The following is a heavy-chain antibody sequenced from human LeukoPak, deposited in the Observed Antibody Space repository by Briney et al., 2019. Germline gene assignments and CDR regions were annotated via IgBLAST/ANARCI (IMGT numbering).Heavy chain of an antibody. V-gene: IGHV1-8*01. CDR1: GYTFTTYD. Sequence: ASVKVSCKASGYTFTTYDINRVRQATGQGLEWMGWMNPNSGNTGYTQKFQGRVTMTRNTSISTAYMELSSLGSEDTAVYYCARGRGSGHKENWFDPWGQGTLVTVSS. CDR2: MNPNSGNT. D-gene: IGHD6-19*01. CDR3: ARGRGSGHKENWFDP. J-gene: IGHJ5*02.